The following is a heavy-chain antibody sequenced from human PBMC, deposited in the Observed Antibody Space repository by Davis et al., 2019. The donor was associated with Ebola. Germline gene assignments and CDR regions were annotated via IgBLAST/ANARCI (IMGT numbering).Heavy chain of an antibody. Sequence: SVNVSCNASGYTFTSSGISWVRQAPGQGLEWMGWISAYNGNTNYAQKLQGRVTMTTDTSTSTAYMELRSLRSDDTAGYYCARDLIPSSGWYWDGSRLDYWGQGTLVTVSS. CDR2: ISAYNGNT. D-gene: IGHD6-19*01. J-gene: IGHJ4*02. CDR1: GYTFTSSG. CDR3: ARDLIPSSGWYWDGSRLDY. V-gene: IGHV1-18*01.